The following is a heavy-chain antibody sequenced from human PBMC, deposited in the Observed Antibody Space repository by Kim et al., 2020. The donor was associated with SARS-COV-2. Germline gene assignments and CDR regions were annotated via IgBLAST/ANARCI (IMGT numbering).Heavy chain of an antibody. CDR1: GFTFSSYA. CDR3: AKDNDEHFPGAFDI. D-gene: IGHD1-1*01. CDR2: ISGSGGTT. Sequence: GGSLRLSCAASGFTFSSYAMSWVRQAPGKGLDWVSVISGSGGTTYYADSVKGRFTISRDNSKNTLYLQMNSLRAEDTAVYYCAKDNDEHFPGAFDIWGQGTLVAVSS. J-gene: IGHJ3*02. V-gene: IGHV3-23*01.